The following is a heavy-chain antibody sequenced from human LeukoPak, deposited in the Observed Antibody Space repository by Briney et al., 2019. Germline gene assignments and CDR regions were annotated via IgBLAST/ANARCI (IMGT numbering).Heavy chain of an antibody. Sequence: GRSLRLSCAASGFTFSSYAMHWVRQAPGKGLEWVAIISYDGSNKNYADSEKGRFTISRDNSKNTLYLQMNSLRAEDTAVYYCARSSLGLAEIDYWGQGTLVT. V-gene: IGHV3-30-3*01. CDR1: GFTFSSYA. J-gene: IGHJ4*02. D-gene: IGHD6-19*01. CDR3: ARSSLGLAEIDY. CDR2: ISYDGSNK.